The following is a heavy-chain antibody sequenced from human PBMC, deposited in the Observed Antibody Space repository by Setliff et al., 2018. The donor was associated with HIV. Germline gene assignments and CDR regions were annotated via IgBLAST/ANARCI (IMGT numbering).Heavy chain of an antibody. CDR3: ARGGFASSGYYRPPFDS. Sequence: PSETLSLTCTVSGGSIRSGNYYCSWIRQHPGKGLEWIGNIYYSGSTYYNPSLKSRVTISVDTSKNQLFLKLSSVTAEDTALYYCARGGFASSGYYRPPFDSWGQGTLVTVSS. CDR2: IYYSGST. V-gene: IGHV4-31*03. CDR1: GGSIRSGNYY. D-gene: IGHD3-22*01. J-gene: IGHJ4*02.